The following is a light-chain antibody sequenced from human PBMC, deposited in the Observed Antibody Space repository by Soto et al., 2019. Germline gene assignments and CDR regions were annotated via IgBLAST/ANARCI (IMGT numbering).Light chain of an antibody. CDR2: LGS. CDR3: VQVLQTPVT. J-gene: IGKJ3*01. CDR1: QSLLHGTGYNY. V-gene: IGKV2-28*01. Sequence: DIVMTQSPLSLPVTPGEPASISCRSSQSLLHGTGYNYLDWYLQKPGQSPQLLIQLGSMRASGVPDRFSGSGSGTALTRKISIVEAEDVGGYYCVQVLQTPVTFGPGTKVDI.